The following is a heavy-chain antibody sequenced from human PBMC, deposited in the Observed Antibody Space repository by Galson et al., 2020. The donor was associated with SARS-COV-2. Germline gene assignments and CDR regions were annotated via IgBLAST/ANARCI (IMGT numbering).Heavy chain of an antibody. D-gene: IGHD6-6*01. CDR1: GGSISSGSYY. CDR2: IYTSGST. Sequence: SETLSLTCTVSGGSISSGSYYWSWIRQPAGKGLEWIGHIYTSGSTNYNPSLKSRVTISVDTSKNQFSLKLSSVTAADTAVYYCAREYSSSSSWGQGTLVTVSS. CDR3: AREYSSSSS. V-gene: IGHV4-61*09. J-gene: IGHJ4*02.